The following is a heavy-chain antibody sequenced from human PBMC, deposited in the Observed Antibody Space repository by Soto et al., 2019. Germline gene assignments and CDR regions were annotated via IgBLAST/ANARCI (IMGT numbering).Heavy chain of an antibody. J-gene: IGHJ4*02. D-gene: IGHD3-10*01. V-gene: IGHV4-34*01. CDR3: ARGSYYYVSGSYYKSYVDY. CDR2: INHSGST. Sequence: PSETLSLTCAVYGGSFSGYYWSWVRQPPGKGLEWIGEINHSGSTNYNPSLKRGVTISVDTSKNQFSLKLSSVTAADTAGYYCARGSYYYVSGSYYKSYVDYWGQGTLVTVSS. CDR1: GGSFSGYY.